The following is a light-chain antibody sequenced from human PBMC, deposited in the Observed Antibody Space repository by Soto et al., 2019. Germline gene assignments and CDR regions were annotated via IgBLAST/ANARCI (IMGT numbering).Light chain of an antibody. CDR3: QHYNYWTLFT. CDR2: GAS. Sequence: EIVMTQSQATLSVAPGERATLSCRASQRVSSNLAWFQQKPGQAPRLLIYGASTRATGIPARFSGSASGTEVTLTIICLQSGDCAVYYCQHYNYWTLFTFGPRTKAVIK. J-gene: IGKJ3*01. CDR1: QRVSSN. V-gene: IGKV3-15*01.